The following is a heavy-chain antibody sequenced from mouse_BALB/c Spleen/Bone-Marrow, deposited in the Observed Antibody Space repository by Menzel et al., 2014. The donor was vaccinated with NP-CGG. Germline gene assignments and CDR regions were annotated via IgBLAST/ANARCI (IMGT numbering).Heavy chain of an antibody. V-gene: IGHV2-9*02. CDR2: IWAGGST. CDR3: ARGLQYYAMDY. CDR1: GFPLXSYG. J-gene: IGHJ4*01. Sequence: VHLVESGPGLVAPSQSLSITCTVSGFPLXSYGVHWVRQPPGKGLEWLGVIWAGGSTNYNSALMSGLSISKDNSKSQVFLKMNSLQTDDTAMYYCARGLQYYAMDYWGQGTSVTVSS. D-gene: IGHD2-4*01.